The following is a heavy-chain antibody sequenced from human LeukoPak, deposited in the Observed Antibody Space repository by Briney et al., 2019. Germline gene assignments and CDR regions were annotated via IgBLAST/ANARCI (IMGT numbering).Heavy chain of an antibody. CDR3: ARGKTGAARPFDY. D-gene: IGHD6-6*01. CDR1: GGTFSSYA. Sequence: GASVKVSCKASGGTFSSYAISWVRQAPGQGLKWMGGIIPIFGTANYAQKFQGRVTTTADESTSTAYMELSSLRSEDTAVYYCARGKTGAARPFDYWGQGTLVTVSS. V-gene: IGHV1-69*13. J-gene: IGHJ4*02. CDR2: IIPIFGTA.